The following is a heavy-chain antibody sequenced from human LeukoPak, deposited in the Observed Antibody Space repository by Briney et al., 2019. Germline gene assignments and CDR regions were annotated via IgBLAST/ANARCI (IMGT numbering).Heavy chain of an antibody. D-gene: IGHD3-16*02. Sequence: ASVKVSCKASGYTFTGYYMHWVRQAPGQGLEWMGWINPSSGGTNYAQKFQGRVTMTRDTSISTAYMELSRLGSDDTAVYYCARDWDYVWGSYRPSYNWFDPWGQGTLVTVSS. J-gene: IGHJ5*02. CDR2: INPSSGGT. V-gene: IGHV1-2*02. CDR1: GYTFTGYY. CDR3: ARDWDYVWGSYRPSYNWFDP.